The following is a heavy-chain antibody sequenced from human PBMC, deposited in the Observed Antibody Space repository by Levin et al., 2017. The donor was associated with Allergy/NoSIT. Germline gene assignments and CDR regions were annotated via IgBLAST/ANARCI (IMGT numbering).Heavy chain of an antibody. CDR2: IWYDGSNK. Sequence: GESLKISCAASGFTFSSYGMHWVRQAPGKGLEWVAVIWYDGSNKYYADSVKGRFTISRDNSKNTLYLQMNSLRAEDTAVYYCARELVGANLVDYYGMDVWGQGTTVTVSS. V-gene: IGHV3-33*01. D-gene: IGHD1-26*01. CDR1: GFTFSSYG. J-gene: IGHJ6*02. CDR3: ARELVGANLVDYYGMDV.